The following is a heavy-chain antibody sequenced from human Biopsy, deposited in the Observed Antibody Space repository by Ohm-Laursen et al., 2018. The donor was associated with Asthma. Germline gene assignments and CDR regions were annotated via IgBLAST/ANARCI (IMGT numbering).Heavy chain of an antibody. J-gene: IGHJ4*02. Sequence: LRLSCTASGFTFSDYYMSWIRQPPGKGLEWIGSIYYSGSTYYNPSLKSRVTIFVDTSKNQFFLKLSSVTAADMAVYYCARRITIFGVVAYFDYWGQGTLVTVSS. CDR2: IYYSGST. V-gene: IGHV4-39*01. CDR1: GFTFSDYY. D-gene: IGHD3-3*01. CDR3: ARRITIFGVVAYFDY.